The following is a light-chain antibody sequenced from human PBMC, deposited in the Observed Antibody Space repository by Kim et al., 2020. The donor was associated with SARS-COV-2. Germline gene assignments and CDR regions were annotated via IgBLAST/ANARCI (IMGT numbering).Light chain of an antibody. CDR2: EDN. CDR1: SGSIASNY. CDR3: QSYDSSNSWV. Sequence: NFMLTQPHSVSESPGKTVTISCTRSSGSIASNYVQWYQQRPGSSPTTVIYEDNQRPSVVPDRFSGSIDSSSNSASLSISGLKTEDEADYYCQSYDSSNSWVFGGGTQLTVL. J-gene: IGLJ3*02. V-gene: IGLV6-57*01.